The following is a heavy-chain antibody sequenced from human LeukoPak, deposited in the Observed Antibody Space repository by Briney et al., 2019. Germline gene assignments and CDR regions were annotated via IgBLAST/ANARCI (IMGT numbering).Heavy chain of an antibody. V-gene: IGHV4-30-4*01. CDR1: GGSISSGDYY. J-gene: IGHJ4*02. CDR3: AREYYDILTGYKGTDY. CDR2: IYYSGST. D-gene: IGHD3-9*01. Sequence: SETLSLTCTVSGGSISSGDYYWSWIRQPPGKGLEWIGYIYYSGSTYYNPSLKSRVTISVDTSKNQFSLKLSSVTAADTAVYYCAREYYDILTGYKGTDYWGQGTQVTVSS.